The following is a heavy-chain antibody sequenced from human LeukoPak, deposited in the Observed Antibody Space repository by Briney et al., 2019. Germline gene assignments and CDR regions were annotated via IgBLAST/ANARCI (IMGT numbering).Heavy chain of an antibody. J-gene: IGHJ5*02. Sequence: SETLSLTXTVSGGSISSGNYYWSWIRQPAGKGLEWIGRIYTRGSTNYNPSLKSRVTISVDTSKNQFSLKLSSVTSADTAVYYCARESEGNFGLWRFDPWGQGTLVTVSS. CDR3: ARESEGNFGLWRFDP. CDR1: GGSISSGNYY. CDR2: IYTRGST. V-gene: IGHV4-61*02. D-gene: IGHD3-3*01.